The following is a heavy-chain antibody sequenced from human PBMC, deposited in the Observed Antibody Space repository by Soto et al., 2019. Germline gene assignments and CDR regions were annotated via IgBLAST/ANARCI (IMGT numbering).Heavy chain of an antibody. CDR1: GFTFSDYY. Sequence: GGSLRPSCAASGFTFSDYYRSWIRQAPGKGLEWVSYISSSGSTIYYADSVKGRFTISRDNAKNSLYRQRNSLRAEDTAVYYCAREIPTTVTFGPSFDNWGQGPLVTVSS. CDR2: ISSSGSTI. CDR3: AREIPTTVTFGPSFDN. J-gene: IGHJ4*02. D-gene: IGHD4-17*01. V-gene: IGHV3-11*01.